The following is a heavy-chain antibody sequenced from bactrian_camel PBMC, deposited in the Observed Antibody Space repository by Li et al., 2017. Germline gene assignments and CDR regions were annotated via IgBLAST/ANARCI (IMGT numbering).Heavy chain of an antibody. CDR1: GLTFSNYA. D-gene: IGHD1*01. J-gene: IGHJ2*01. Sequence: VQLVESGGGLVQPGGSLRLSCVVSGLTFSNYAMNWVRQTPGKGLELVSAIRNFAQNAYYSDSVKGRFTISRDNAKNTVYLQLSSLKTEDMAMYYCTKDSENAWYSVTRYLEVWGQGTQVTVS. CDR3: TKDSENAWYSVTRYLEV. V-gene: IGHV3S31*01. CDR2: IRNFAQNA.